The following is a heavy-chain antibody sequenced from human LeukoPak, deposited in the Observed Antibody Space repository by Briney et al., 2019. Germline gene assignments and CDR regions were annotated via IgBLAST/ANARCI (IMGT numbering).Heavy chain of an antibody. V-gene: IGHV3-21*01. J-gene: IGHJ4*02. CDR2: ISSSSSYI. CDR3: ARVHIAVAGAFDY. Sequence: GGSLRPSCAASGFTFSSYSMNWVRQAPGKGLEWVSSISSSSSYIYYADSVKGRFTISRDNAKNSLYPQMNSLRAEDTAVYYCARVHIAVAGAFDYWGQGTLVTVSS. D-gene: IGHD6-19*01. CDR1: GFTFSSYS.